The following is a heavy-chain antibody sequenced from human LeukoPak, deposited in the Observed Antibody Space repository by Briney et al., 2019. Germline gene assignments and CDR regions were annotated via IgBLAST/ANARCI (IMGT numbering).Heavy chain of an antibody. CDR1: EFTLSNYW. V-gene: IGHV3-74*01. CDR2: INSDGTST. J-gene: IGHJ3*01. D-gene: IGHD4/OR15-4a*01. Sequence: GGSLRLSCVASEFTLSNYWIHWVRQAPGKGLVWVSRINSDGTSTIYADSVKGRFTISRDNAKNTLYLQMNSPRAEDTAVYYCARENGANRRALDVWGPGTRVTVSS. CDR3: ARENGANRRALDV.